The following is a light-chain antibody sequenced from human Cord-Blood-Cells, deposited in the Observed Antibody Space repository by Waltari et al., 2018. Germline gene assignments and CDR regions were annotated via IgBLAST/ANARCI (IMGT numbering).Light chain of an antibody. CDR3: QQSYSTPWT. J-gene: IGKJ1*01. V-gene: IGKV1-39*01. CDR1: QSISSY. CDR2: AAY. Sequence: DIQMTQSPSSLSASVGDRVTITCRAGQSISSYLNWYQQEPGKAPKLLIYAAYSLQSGVPSRVSGSGSGTDFTLTISSLQPEDFATYYCQQSYSTPWTFGQGTKVEIK.